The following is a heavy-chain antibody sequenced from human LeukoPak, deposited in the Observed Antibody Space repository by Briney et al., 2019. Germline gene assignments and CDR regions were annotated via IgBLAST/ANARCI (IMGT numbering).Heavy chain of an antibody. CDR2: ISGSGGGT. D-gene: IGHD5-24*01. CDR3: AKEMAATNAFDY. CDR1: GFTFGTYA. V-gene: IGHV3-23*01. Sequence: GGSLRLSCAASGFTFGTYAMTWVRQAPGKGLEWVSGISGSGGGTYYADSVKGRFTISRDNSKNTLHLHMNSLRAEDTAVYYCAKEMAATNAFDYWGQGTLVTVSS. J-gene: IGHJ4*02.